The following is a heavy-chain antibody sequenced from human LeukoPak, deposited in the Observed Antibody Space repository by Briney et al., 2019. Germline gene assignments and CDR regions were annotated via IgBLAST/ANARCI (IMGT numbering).Heavy chain of an antibody. V-gene: IGHV4-34*01. Sequence: SETLSLTCAVYGGSFSGYYWSWIRQPPGKRLEWIGEINHSGSTNYNPSLKSRVTMSVDTSKNQFSLKLSSVTAADTAVYYCARSFLGGWYYFDYWGQGTLVTVSS. CDR2: INHSGST. D-gene: IGHD6-19*01. CDR3: ARSFLGGWYYFDY. J-gene: IGHJ4*02. CDR1: GGSFSGYY.